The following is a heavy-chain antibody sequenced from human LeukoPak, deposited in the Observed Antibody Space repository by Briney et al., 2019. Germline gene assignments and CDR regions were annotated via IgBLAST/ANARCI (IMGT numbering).Heavy chain of an antibody. CDR3: ARGGGLDV. D-gene: IGHD3-16*01. Sequence: GGSLRLSCGASGFTFSSYWMSWVRQAPGKGLEWVANIKQDGSEKYYVDSVKGRFTISRDNAMNSLYLQMSNLRAEDTAVYFCARGGGLDVWGQGATVTVS. V-gene: IGHV3-7*03. CDR2: IKQDGSEK. CDR1: GFTFSSYW. J-gene: IGHJ6*02.